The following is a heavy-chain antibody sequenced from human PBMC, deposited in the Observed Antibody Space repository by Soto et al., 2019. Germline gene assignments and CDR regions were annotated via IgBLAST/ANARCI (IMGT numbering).Heavy chain of an antibody. V-gene: IGHV4-34*01. CDR3: GRFRGDMDV. Sequence: PSETLSLTCAVYGGSFSGYYWSWIRQPPGKGLEWIGEINHSGSTNYNPSLKSRVTISVDTSKNQFSLKLSSVTAADTAVYYCGRFRGDMDVWGKGTTVTVSS. CDR1: GGSFSGYY. J-gene: IGHJ6*03. CDR2: INHSGST.